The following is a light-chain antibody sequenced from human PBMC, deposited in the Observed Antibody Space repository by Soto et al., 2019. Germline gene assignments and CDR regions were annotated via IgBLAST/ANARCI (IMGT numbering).Light chain of an antibody. CDR3: SSWTSRATWV. Sequence: QSVLTQPASVSGSPGQSITISCTGTSSDVGGYNYVSWYQHHPGKAPKVMIYEVSYRPSGVSNRFSGSKSGNTASLTISGLQAEDEADYYCSSWTSRATWVFGGGTKLT. CDR2: EVS. J-gene: IGLJ3*02. CDR1: SSDVGGYNY. V-gene: IGLV2-14*01.